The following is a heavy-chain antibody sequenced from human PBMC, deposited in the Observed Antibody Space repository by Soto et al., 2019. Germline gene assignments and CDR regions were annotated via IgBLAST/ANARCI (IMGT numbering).Heavy chain of an antibody. V-gene: IGHV1-18*01. J-gene: IGHJ1*01. D-gene: IGHD6-13*01. CDR1: GYTFTNYG. Sequence: QVHLEQSGAEVKKPGASVKVSCKTSGYTFTNYGISWVRQAPGQGPQWMGWISCYNGDTLYVQTLQGRVTMTADSSTRTAYMELRSLRSDDTAVYYCARGGSTWSAEYYQHWGQGTVVIVS. CDR2: ISCYNGDT. CDR3: ARGGSTWSAEYYQH.